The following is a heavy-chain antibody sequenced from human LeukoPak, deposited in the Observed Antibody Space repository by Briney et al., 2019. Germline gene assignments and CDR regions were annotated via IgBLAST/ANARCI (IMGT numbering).Heavy chain of an antibody. V-gene: IGHV3-21*01. CDR2: ISSSSSYI. Sequence: GGSLRLSCAGSGFTFSSYSMNWVRQAPGKGLEWVSSISSSSSYIYYADSVKGRFTISRDNAKNSLYLQMNSLRAEDTAVYYCARETKDYGSGPFDYWGQGTLVTVSS. J-gene: IGHJ4*02. D-gene: IGHD3-10*01. CDR1: GFTFSSYS. CDR3: ARETKDYGSGPFDY.